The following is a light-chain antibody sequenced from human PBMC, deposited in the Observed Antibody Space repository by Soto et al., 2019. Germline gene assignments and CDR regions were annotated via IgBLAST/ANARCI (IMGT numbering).Light chain of an antibody. CDR2: DTS. CDR3: QQRSNWPT. CDR1: QSVSNY. J-gene: IGKJ5*01. V-gene: IGKV3-11*01. Sequence: EIVLTQSPATLSLSPGERATLSCRASQSVSNYLAWYQQKPGQAPRLLIYDTSNRATGIPTRFSGSGSGTDFTLIISSLEPEDFAVYYCQQRSNWPTFGQGTRLEI.